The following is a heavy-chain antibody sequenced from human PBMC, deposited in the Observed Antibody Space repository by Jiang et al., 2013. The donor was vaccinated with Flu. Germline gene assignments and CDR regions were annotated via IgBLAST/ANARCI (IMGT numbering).Heavy chain of an antibody. D-gene: IGHD2-15*01. CDR3: ARGDHCGGGTCYTDRAFNI. Sequence: QTLSLTCAISGDSVSSNSAAWNWIRQSPSRGLEWLGRTYYKSKWYNEYAVSVKSRITINPDTSKNQFSLQLSSVTPEDTAVYYCARGDHCGGGTCYTDRAFNIWGQGTMVTVSS. J-gene: IGHJ3*02. CDR2: TYYKSKWYN. V-gene: IGHV6-1*01. CDR1: GDSVSSNSAA.